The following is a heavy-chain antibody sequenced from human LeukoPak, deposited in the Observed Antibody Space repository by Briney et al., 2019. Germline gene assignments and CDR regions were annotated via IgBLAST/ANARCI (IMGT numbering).Heavy chain of an antibody. CDR2: IKQDGSEK. CDR3: AREYCSGGSCYSSQNWFDP. CDR1: GFTFSSYW. J-gene: IGHJ5*02. Sequence: PGGSLRLSCAASGFTFSSYWMSLVRQAPGKGLEWVANIKQDGSEKYYVDSVKGRFTISRDNAKNSLYLQMNSLRAEDTAVYYCAREYCSGGSCYSSQNWFDPWGQGTLVTVSS. D-gene: IGHD2-15*01. V-gene: IGHV3-7*01.